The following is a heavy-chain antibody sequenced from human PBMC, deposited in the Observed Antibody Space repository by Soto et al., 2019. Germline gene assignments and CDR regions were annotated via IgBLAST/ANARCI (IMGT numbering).Heavy chain of an antibody. CDR1: GFTFSSYA. CDR3: AKDWRSSTSCYAFDY. D-gene: IGHD2-2*01. V-gene: IGHV3-23*01. CDR2: ISGSGGST. J-gene: IGHJ4*02. Sequence: SGGSLRLSCAASGFTFSSYAMSWVRQAPGKGLEWVSAISGSGGSTYYADSVKGRFTISRDNSKNTLYLQMNSLRAEDTAVYYCAKDWRSSTSCYAFDYWGQGTLVTVSS.